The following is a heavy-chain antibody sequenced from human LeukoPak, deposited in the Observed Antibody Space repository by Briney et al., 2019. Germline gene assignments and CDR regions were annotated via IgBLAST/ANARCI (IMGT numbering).Heavy chain of an antibody. V-gene: IGHV4-34*01. CDR3: ARGATGKAFDI. CDR1: GGSFSSYY. J-gene: IGHJ3*02. Sequence: SETLSLTCAVYGGSFSSYYWSWIRQPPGKGLEWIGSIYHSGSTYYNPSLKSRVTISVDTSKNQFSLKLSSVTAADTAVYYCARGATGKAFDIWGQGTMVTVSS. D-gene: IGHD5-12*01. CDR2: IYHSGST.